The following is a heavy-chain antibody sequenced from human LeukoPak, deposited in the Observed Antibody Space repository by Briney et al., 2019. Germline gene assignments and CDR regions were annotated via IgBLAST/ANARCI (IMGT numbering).Heavy chain of an antibody. Sequence: KSSETLSLTCTVSGGSISSYYWSWIRQPAGKGLEWIGRIYTSGSTNYNPSLKSRVTMSVDTSKNQFSLKLSSVTAADTAVYYCARGLHSSSAGGGLFDYWGQGTLVTVSS. CDR2: IYTSGST. CDR3: ARGLHSSSAGGGLFDY. J-gene: IGHJ4*02. V-gene: IGHV4-4*07. CDR1: GGSISSYY. D-gene: IGHD6-6*01.